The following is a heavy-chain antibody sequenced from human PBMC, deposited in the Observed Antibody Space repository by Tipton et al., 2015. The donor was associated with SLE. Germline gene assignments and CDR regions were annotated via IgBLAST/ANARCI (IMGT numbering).Heavy chain of an antibody. J-gene: IGHJ4*02. CDR3: AKDLGYCSSTSCYGSDY. Sequence: SLRLSCAASGFIFSSYAMTWVRQVPGKGLEWVSTLSGSGGTTYYADSVKGRFTISRDNSKNTLYLQMNSLRAEDTAVYYCAKDLGYCSSTSCYGSDYWGQGTLVTVSS. CDR2: LSGSGGTT. V-gene: IGHV3-23*01. CDR1: GFIFSSYA. D-gene: IGHD2-2*01.